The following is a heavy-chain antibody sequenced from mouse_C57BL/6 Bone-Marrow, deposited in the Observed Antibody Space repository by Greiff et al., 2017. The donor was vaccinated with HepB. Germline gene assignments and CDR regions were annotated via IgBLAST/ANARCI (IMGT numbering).Heavy chain of an antibody. D-gene: IGHD3-2*02. V-gene: IGHV1-59*01. CDR3: ARLRLRLRFAY. J-gene: IGHJ3*01. CDR2: IDPSDSYT. Sequence: QVQLKQPGAELVRPGTSVKLSCKASGYTFTSYWMHWVKQRPGQGLEWIGVIDPSDSYTNYNQKFKGKATLTVDTSSSTAYMQLSSLTSEDSAVYYCARLRLRLRFAYWGQGTLVTVSA. CDR1: GYTFTSYW.